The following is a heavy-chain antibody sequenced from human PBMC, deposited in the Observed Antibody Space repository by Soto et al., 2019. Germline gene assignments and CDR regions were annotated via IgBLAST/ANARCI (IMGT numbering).Heavy chain of an antibody. J-gene: IGHJ5*02. CDR3: ARETYGDYVCYFDP. D-gene: IGHD2-21*02. Sequence: QLQLQESGSRLVKSSETLSLTCDVSGDAISTGCYTWAWIRQPPGKALAWIGHTYHSGKPYYNPSLKSRVIISAGRYKNPFSLKVRSVTAADTAVYYRARETYGDYVCYFDPWGQGTQVTVSS. CDR2: TYHSGKP. CDR1: GDAISTGCYT. V-gene: IGHV4-30-2*01.